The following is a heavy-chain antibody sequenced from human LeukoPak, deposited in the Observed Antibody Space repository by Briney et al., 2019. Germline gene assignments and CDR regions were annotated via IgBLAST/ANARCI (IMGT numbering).Heavy chain of an antibody. Sequence: PGGSLRLSCAASEFTFSSYSMNWVRQAPGKGLEWVSYITNSGNSKSYADSVKGRFTISRDNTKNSLYLQMNGLRAEDTAVYYCARTRSSGYYPYYFDYWGQGTLVTVSS. D-gene: IGHD3-22*01. CDR2: ITNSGNSK. J-gene: IGHJ4*02. CDR1: EFTFSSYS. V-gene: IGHV3-48*01. CDR3: ARTRSSGYYPYYFDY.